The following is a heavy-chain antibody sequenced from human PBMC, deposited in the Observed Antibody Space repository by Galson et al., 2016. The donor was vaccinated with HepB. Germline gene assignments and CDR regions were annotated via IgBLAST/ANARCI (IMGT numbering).Heavy chain of an antibody. V-gene: IGHV1-18*01. Sequence: SVKVSCKASGYIFTNYGISWVRQASGQGLEWMGWISGYSGSTDYAPKFKGRVTLTTDASTNTAYLELSSLRSDDTAVYYCARDHSGRFSGLGSRPSAFDMWGHGTMVTVSS. CDR1: GYIFTNYG. J-gene: IGHJ3*02. D-gene: IGHD3-10*01. CDR2: ISGYSGST. CDR3: ARDHSGRFSGLGSRPSAFDM.